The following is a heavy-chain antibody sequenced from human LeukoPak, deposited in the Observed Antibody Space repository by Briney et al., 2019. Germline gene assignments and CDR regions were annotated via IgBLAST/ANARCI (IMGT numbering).Heavy chain of an antibody. CDR2: ISGSGSTT. CDR3: AKDMISGFLFVY. Sequence: GGSLRLSCAVSGFAFSSYAMSWVRQAPGKGLEWVSGISGSGSTTYYADSVKGRFTISRDNSKNTLYLQVNSLRAEDTAVYYCAKDMISGFLFVYWGQGNLVTVSS. D-gene: IGHD6-19*01. V-gene: IGHV3-23*01. J-gene: IGHJ4*02. CDR1: GFAFSSYA.